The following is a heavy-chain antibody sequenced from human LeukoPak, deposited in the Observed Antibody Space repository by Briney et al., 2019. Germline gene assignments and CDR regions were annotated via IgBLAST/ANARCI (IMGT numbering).Heavy chain of an antibody. CDR2: VNPTSGVT. V-gene: IGHV1-2*02. D-gene: IGHD2-21*01. CDR1: GYNFTDFY. Sequence: ASVKVSCKTSGYNFTDFYLHWVRQAPGQGPEWLGWVNPTSGVTKYAQKFEGRVVLSRDASIDTVYMEMQSLRYDDTAVYYCTTLFISPIAADYWGQGTLVIVS. J-gene: IGHJ4*02. CDR3: TTLFISPIAADY.